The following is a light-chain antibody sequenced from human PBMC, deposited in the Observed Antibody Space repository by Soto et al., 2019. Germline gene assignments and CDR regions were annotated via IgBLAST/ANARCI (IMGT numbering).Light chain of an antibody. CDR2: GAS. V-gene: IGKV3-20*01. Sequence: EIVLTQSPGTLSLSPGERATLSCRASQSVSSSYLAWYQQKPGQAPRLLIYGASSRATGIPDRFSGSGSGTAVTLTISRLEPVDFAAYYCQQYGSLPSWTFGGGTKVEIK. J-gene: IGKJ4*01. CDR1: QSVSSSY. CDR3: QQYGSLPSWT.